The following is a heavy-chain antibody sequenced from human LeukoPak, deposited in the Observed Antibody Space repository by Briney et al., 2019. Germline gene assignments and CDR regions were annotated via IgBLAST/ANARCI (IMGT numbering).Heavy chain of an antibody. Sequence: PSETLSLTCTVAGGSISSSSYYWGWVRRPPGQGLESIGSIYYSGSTYYNPSLKSRVTISVDTSKNQFSLKLSSVTAADAAVYYCAGRDGGDYNVPALDYWGQGTLVTVSS. CDR1: GGSISSSSYY. CDR3: AGRDGGDYNVPALDY. J-gene: IGHJ4*02. CDR2: IYYSGST. D-gene: IGHD4-17*01. V-gene: IGHV4-39*07.